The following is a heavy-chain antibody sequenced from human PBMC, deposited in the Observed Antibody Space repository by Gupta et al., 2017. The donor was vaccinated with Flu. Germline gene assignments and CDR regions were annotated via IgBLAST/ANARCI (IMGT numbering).Heavy chain of an antibody. D-gene: IGHD6-13*01. CDR2: INRGGST. Sequence: RQPPGKGLEWIGEINRGGSTTYNPALQSRVTTSVDTYNKQFSLRLMSVTAADTAVYYCARGTYSSSWSSNFDRWGLGTLVTVSS. CDR3: ARGTYSSSWSSNFDR. V-gene: IGHV4-34*13. J-gene: IGHJ4*02.